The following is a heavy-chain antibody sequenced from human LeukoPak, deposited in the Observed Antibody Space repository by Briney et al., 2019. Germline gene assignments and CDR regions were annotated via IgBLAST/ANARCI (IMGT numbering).Heavy chain of an antibody. J-gene: IGHJ4*02. CDR2: ISYDGSNK. D-gene: IGHD3-22*01. CDR1: GFTFSSYA. Sequence: GRSLRLSCAASGFTFSSYAMHWVRQAPGKGLEWVAVISYDGSNKYYADSVKGRFTISRDNSKNTLYLQMNSLRAEDTAVYYCARDRVAVVVITTAYFDYWGQGTLVTVSS. V-gene: IGHV3-30-3*01. CDR3: ARDRVAVVVITTAYFDY.